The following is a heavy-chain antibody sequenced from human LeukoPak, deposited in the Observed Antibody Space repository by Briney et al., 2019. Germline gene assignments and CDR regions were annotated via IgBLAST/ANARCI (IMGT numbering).Heavy chain of an antibody. CDR3: ARRAGSGRSFDY. V-gene: IGHV4-61*08. D-gene: IGHD3-10*01. J-gene: IGHJ4*02. Sequence: SETLSPTCTVSGASVSSGGYYWSWLRQPPGTGLEWIGYIYYSGNTNYNPSLKSRVTISLSTSTPQFSLKVSSVTAADTAVYYCARRAGSGRSFDYWGQGTLVTVSS. CDR2: IYYSGNT. CDR1: GASVSSGGYY.